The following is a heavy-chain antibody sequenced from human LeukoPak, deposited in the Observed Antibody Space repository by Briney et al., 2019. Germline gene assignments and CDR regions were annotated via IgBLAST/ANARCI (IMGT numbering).Heavy chain of an antibody. V-gene: IGHV3-48*03. J-gene: IGHJ6*04. CDR2: ISSSGSTI. Sequence: GGSLRLSCAASGFTFSTYAMNWVRQAPGKGLEWVSYISSSGSTIYYADSVKGRFTISRDNAKNSLYLQMNSLRAEDTAVYYCAELGITMIGGVWGKGTTVTISS. D-gene: IGHD3-10*02. CDR3: AELGITMIGGV. CDR1: GFTFSTYA.